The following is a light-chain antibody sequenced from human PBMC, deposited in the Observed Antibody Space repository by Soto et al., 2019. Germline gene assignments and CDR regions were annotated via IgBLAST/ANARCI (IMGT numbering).Light chain of an antibody. CDR1: QSIAGY. Sequence: DIQMTQSPSSLSASIGDRVTITCRASQSIAGYLNWYQQRPGKAPDLLINAASTLQIGVPSSFVGSGSGEDFTLTIGSLQPEDFATYYCQQTYPPPFTVGQGTKLEIK. CDR2: AAS. J-gene: IGKJ2*01. V-gene: IGKV1-39*01. CDR3: QQTYPPPFT.